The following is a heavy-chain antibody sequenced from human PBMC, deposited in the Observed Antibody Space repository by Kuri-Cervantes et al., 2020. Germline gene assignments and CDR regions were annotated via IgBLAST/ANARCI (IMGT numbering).Heavy chain of an antibody. CDR1: GFTLSSYS. D-gene: IGHD3-3*01. Sequence: GESLKISCTASGFTLSSYSMNWVRQAPGKGLEWVSYISSSSSTIYYADSVKGRFTISRDHAKNSLYLQMNSLRAEDTAVYYCARAYDFWSGSHDMDVWGKGTTVTVSS. J-gene: IGHJ6*03. CDR2: ISSSSSTI. CDR3: ARAYDFWSGSHDMDV. V-gene: IGHV3-48*01.